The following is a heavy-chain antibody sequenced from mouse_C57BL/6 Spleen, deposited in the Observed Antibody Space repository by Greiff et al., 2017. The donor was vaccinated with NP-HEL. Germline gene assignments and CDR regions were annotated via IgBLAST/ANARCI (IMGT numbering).Heavy chain of an antibody. V-gene: IGHV1-55*01. CDR1: GYTFTSYW. CDR3: ARGSGNYVGWYFDV. J-gene: IGHJ1*03. Sequence: QVQLQQSGAELVKPGASVKMSCKASGYTFTSYWITWVKQRPGQGLEWIGDIYPGSGSTNYNEKFKSKATLTVDTSSSTAYMQLSSLTSEDSAVYYCARGSGNYVGWYFDVWGTGTTVTVSS. CDR2: IYPGSGST. D-gene: IGHD2-1*01.